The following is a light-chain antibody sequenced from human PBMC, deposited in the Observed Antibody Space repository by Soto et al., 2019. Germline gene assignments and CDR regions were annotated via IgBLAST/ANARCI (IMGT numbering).Light chain of an antibody. V-gene: IGKV3-15*01. CDR2: AAS. CDR3: QHYNNWPPWT. Sequence: EIVMTQSPATLSVSPGERATLPCRASQSVSSNLAWYQQKPGQAPRLLIYAASTRATGIPARFSGSGSGTEFTLTISSLQSEDFAVYYCQHYNNWPPWTFGQGTKVEIK. CDR1: QSVSSN. J-gene: IGKJ1*01.